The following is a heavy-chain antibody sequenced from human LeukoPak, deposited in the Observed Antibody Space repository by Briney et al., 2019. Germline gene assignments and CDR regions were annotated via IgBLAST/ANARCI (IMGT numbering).Heavy chain of an antibody. V-gene: IGHV1-24*01. CDR2: FDPEDGET. Sequence: ASVTVSCTVSGYTLTELSMHWVRQAPGKGLEWMGGFDPEDGETIYAQKFQGRVTMTEDTSTDTAYMELSSLRSEDTAVYYCATGPSSSPYYYYYYMDVWGKGTTVTVSS. CDR1: GYTLTELS. D-gene: IGHD6-6*01. CDR3: ATGPSSSPYYYYYYMDV. J-gene: IGHJ6*03.